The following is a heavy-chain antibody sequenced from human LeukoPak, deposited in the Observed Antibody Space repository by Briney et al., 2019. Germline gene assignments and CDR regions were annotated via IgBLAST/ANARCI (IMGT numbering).Heavy chain of an antibody. CDR2: IYYSGST. D-gene: IGHD3-3*01. Sequence: PSQTLSLTCTVSGGSISSGGYYWSWIRQHPGKGLEWIGYIYYSGSTYYNPSLKSRVTISVDTSKNQFSLKLSSVTAADTAVYYCARDLSDFRSGYYRGYYGMDVWGQGTTVTVSS. CDR1: GGSISSGGYY. J-gene: IGHJ6*02. CDR3: ARDLSDFRSGYYRGYYGMDV. V-gene: IGHV4-31*03.